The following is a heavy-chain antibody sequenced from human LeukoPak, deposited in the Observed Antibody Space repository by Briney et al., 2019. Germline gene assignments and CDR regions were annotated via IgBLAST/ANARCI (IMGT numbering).Heavy chain of an antibody. D-gene: IGHD5-12*01. J-gene: IGHJ6*02. CDR1: GGTFSSYA. Sequence: ASVKVSCKASGGTFSSYAISWVRQAPGQGLEWMGRIIPILGIANYAQKFQGRVTITADKSTSTAYMELSSLRSEDTAVYYCASDPRGYSGYDYYYYGMDVWGQGTTVTVSS. CDR2: IIPILGIA. V-gene: IGHV1-69*04. CDR3: ASDPRGYSGYDYYYYGMDV.